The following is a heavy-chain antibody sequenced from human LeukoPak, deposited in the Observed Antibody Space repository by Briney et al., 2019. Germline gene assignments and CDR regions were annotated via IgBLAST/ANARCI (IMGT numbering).Heavy chain of an antibody. CDR3: AKNYVAAMANLYYYYMDV. V-gene: IGHV3-23*01. Sequence: GGSLRLSCAASGFTFSSYAMSWVRQAPGKGLEWVSAISGSGGSTYYADSVKGRFTISRDNSKNTLYLQMNSLRAEDTAVYYCAKNYVAAMANLYYYYMDVWGKGTTVTVSS. CDR1: GFTFSSYA. CDR2: ISGSGGST. J-gene: IGHJ6*03. D-gene: IGHD5-18*01.